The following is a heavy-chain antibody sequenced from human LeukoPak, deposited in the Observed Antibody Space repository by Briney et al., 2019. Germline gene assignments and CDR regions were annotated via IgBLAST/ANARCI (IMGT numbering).Heavy chain of an antibody. J-gene: IGHJ3*02. D-gene: IGHD4-17*01. CDR2: IYTSGST. V-gene: IGHV4-4*07. Sequence: PSETLSLTCTVSGGSISSYYWSWIRQPAGKGLEWIGRIYTSGSTNYNPSLKSRVTMSVDTSKNQFSLKLSSVTAADTAVYYCARVYTVTTLDAFDIWGQGTMVTVSS. CDR3: ARVYTVTTLDAFDI. CDR1: GGSISSYY.